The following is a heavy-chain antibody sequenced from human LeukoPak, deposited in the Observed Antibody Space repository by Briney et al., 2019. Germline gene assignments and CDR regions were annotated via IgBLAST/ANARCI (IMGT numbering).Heavy chain of an antibody. CDR3: VKGMEDYDILTGVLDV. CDR1: GLTNGGYA. D-gene: IGHD3-9*01. CDR2: ISSNGGST. V-gene: IGHV3-64D*06. J-gene: IGHJ6*02. Sequence: PGGSLRLSCTAPGLTNGGYAMSWFRQAPGKGLEYVSAISSNGGSTYYADSVKGRFTISRDNSKNTLYLQMSSLRAEDTAVYYCVKGMEDYDILTGVLDVWGQGTTVTVSS.